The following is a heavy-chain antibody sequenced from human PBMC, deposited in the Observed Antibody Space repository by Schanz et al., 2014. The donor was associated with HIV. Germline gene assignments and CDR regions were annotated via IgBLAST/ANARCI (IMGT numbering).Heavy chain of an antibody. CDR3: AKGGFYGDYVSYYYGLDV. V-gene: IGHV3-9*01. J-gene: IGHJ6*02. CDR1: GFTFHDYA. D-gene: IGHD4-17*01. Sequence: QLVESGGGLVQPGRSLRLSCAASGFTFHDYAMHWLRQAPGQGLEWVSGISGNSGHTWYADSVKGRFTISRDNPKNRLYLQMNSLRAEDTAVYYCAKGGFYGDYVSYYYGLDVWGQGTTVTVSS. CDR2: ISGNSGHT.